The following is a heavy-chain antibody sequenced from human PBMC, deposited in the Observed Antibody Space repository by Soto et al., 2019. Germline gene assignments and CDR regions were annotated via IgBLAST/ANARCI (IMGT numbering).Heavy chain of an antibody. CDR1: GGTFSSYA. Sequence: ASVKVSCKASGGTFSSYAISWVRQAPGQGLEWMGGIIPIFGTANYAQKFQGRVTITADESTSTAYMELSSLRSEDTAVYYCARSIAARPSSLDAFDIWGQGTMVTVSS. CDR2: IIPIFGTA. V-gene: IGHV1-69*13. D-gene: IGHD6-6*01. CDR3: ARSIAARPSSLDAFDI. J-gene: IGHJ3*02.